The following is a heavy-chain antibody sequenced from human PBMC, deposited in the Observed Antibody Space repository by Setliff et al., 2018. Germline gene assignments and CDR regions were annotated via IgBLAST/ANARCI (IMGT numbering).Heavy chain of an antibody. CDR3: ARTGTYRYFDY. D-gene: IGHD1-1*01. V-gene: IGHV4-59*08. J-gene: IGHJ4*02. Sequence: PSETLSLTCTVSGGSVRSHYWSWIRHSPGKGLEWIGFIFYSGDTKSNPSLKGRLTISVDTAQNQFSLRLTSVTAADTAVYYCARTGTYRYFDYWGQGALVTVSS. CDR2: IFYSGDT. CDR1: GGSVRSHY.